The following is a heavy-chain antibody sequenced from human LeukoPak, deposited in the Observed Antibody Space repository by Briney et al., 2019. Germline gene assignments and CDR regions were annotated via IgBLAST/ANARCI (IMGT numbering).Heavy chain of an antibody. J-gene: IGHJ4*02. CDR1: GYTFTTYG. D-gene: IGHD2-2*02. Sequence: ASVKVSCKASGYTFTTYGISWVRQAPGQGLECMGWINPYNGNTNYAQKLQGRVTMTTDTSTSTAYMELRSLRSDDTAVYCCARELYGRFEYWGQGTLVTVSS. CDR3: ARELYGRFEY. V-gene: IGHV1-18*01. CDR2: INPYNGNT.